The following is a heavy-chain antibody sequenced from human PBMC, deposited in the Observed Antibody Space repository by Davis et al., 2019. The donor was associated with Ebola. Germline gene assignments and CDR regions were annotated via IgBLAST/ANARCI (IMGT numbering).Heavy chain of an antibody. CDR3: ARAQFPTTSDH. CDR1: GYTFTNYG. V-gene: IGHV1-18*04. CDR2: INPHNGNT. D-gene: IGHD1-1*01. J-gene: IGHJ4*02. Sequence: SVQVPCKASGYTFTNYGITWVRQAPGQGLEWMGWINPHNGNTNYAQNVQGRVIMTSDTATTTAYMEVGSLRSDDTAVYYCARAQFPTTSDHWGQGTLVTVSS.